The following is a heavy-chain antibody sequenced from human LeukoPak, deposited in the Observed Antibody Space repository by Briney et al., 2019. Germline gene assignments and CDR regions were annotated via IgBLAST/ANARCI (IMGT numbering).Heavy chain of an antibody. CDR2: ISGSGGST. CDR1: GFTFSSYA. D-gene: IGHD3-22*01. CDR3: AKDKSIALRAHWFDP. V-gene: IGHV3-23*01. Sequence: GGSLRLSCAASGFTFSSYAMSWVRQAPGKGLEWVSAISGSGGSTYYADSVKGRFTISRDNSKNTLYLQMNSLRAEDTAVYYCAKDKSIALRAHWFDPWGQGTLVTVSS. J-gene: IGHJ5*02.